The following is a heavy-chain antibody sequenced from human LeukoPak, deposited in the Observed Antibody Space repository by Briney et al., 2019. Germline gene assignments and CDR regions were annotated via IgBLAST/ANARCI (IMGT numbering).Heavy chain of an antibody. Sequence: GGSLRLSCAASGFTFSSYAMSWVRQAPGKGLEWVSAISGSGGGTYYADSVKGRFTISRDNSKNTLYLQMNSLRAEDTAVYYCAKDRPGYYYDSSGYYPVWGQGTMVTVSS. J-gene: IGHJ3*01. CDR2: ISGSGGGT. V-gene: IGHV3-23*01. D-gene: IGHD3-22*01. CDR1: GFTFSSYA. CDR3: AKDRPGYYYDSSGYYPV.